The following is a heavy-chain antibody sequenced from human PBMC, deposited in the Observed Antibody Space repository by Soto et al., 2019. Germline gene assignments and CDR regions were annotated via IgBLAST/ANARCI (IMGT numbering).Heavy chain of an antibody. D-gene: IGHD2-15*01. Sequence: QITLRESGPTLVKPTQTLTLTCTISGFSLSTSGVGVGWIRQPPGKSLEWLALIYWDDVQRYSPSLKTRLTIXXAXSXXQVALTMTNMDPVDTAPYYCAPSPCSGGTCYLFDYWGQGTLVTVSS. V-gene: IGHV2-5*02. CDR3: APSPCSGGTCYLFDY. J-gene: IGHJ4*02. CDR1: GFSLSTSGVG. CDR2: IYWDDVQ.